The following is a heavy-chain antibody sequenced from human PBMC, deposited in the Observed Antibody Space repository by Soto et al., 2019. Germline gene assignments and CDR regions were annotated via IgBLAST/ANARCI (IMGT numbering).Heavy chain of an antibody. J-gene: IGHJ4*02. V-gene: IGHV1-3*01. CDR3: AKDQWLVTYYFDY. CDR2: INAGNGNT. D-gene: IGHD6-19*01. Sequence: QVQLVQSGAEVKKPGASVKVSCKASGYTFTSYAMHWVRQAPGQRLEWMGWINAGNGNTKYSQKFQGRVTITRDTSASTAYMELSSLRSEDTAVYYCAKDQWLVTYYFDYWCQGSLVTVSS. CDR1: GYTFTSYA.